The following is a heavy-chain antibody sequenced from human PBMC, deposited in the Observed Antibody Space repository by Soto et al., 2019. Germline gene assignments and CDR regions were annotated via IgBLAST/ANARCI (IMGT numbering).Heavy chain of an antibody. CDR3: AKDARIFGVVIRRNYFDY. V-gene: IGHV3-30*18. J-gene: IGHJ4*02. CDR2: ISYDGSNK. CDR1: GLNFCSSG. D-gene: IGHD3-3*01. Sequence: SCGCLRLSCAASGLNFCSSGMHCFRHSAGKGREWVAVISYDGSNKYYADAVKGRFTISRDNSKNTLYLQMNSLRAEDTAVYYCAKDARIFGVVIRRNYFDYWGQGTLVTVSS.